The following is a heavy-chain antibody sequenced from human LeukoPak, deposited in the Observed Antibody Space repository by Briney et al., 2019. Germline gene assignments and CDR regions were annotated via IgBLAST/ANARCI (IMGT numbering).Heavy chain of an antibody. V-gene: IGHV3-66*04. CDR2: IYSGGST. CDR3: ARQNYGDYDW. Sequence: GGSLRLSCAASGFIFSNAWMSWVRQAPGKGLEWVSVIYSGGSTYYADSVKGRFTISRDNSKNTLYLQMNSLRAEDTAVYYCARQNYGDYDWGGQGTLVTVSS. J-gene: IGHJ4*02. D-gene: IGHD4-17*01. CDR1: GFIFSNAW.